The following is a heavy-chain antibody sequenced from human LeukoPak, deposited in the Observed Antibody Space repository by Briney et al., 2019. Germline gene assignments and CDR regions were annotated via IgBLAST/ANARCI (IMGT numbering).Heavy chain of an antibody. Sequence: PSETLSLTCTVSTDSISSYYWGWIRQPPGKGLEYIGYIYYSGTTNYNPSLKSRVTISVDTSRNQFSLNLSSVTAADTAVYYCARLSYYYNSGGYYHYYFDFWGQGTLVTVSS. J-gene: IGHJ4*02. CDR2: IYYSGTT. CDR3: ARLSYYYNSGGYYHYYFDF. V-gene: IGHV4-59*08. CDR1: TDSISSYY. D-gene: IGHD3-22*01.